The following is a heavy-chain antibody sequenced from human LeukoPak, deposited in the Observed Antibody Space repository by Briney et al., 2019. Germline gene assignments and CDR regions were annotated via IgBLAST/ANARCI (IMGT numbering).Heavy chain of an antibody. D-gene: IGHD4-17*01. CDR2: ISYEGSNK. V-gene: IGHV3-30-3*01. CDR1: GFTFSSYA. J-gene: IGHJ5*02. CDR3: ARDLCTVTTCDNWFDP. Sequence: GRSLRLSCAASGFTFSSYAMHWVRQAPGKGLEWVAVISYEGSNKYYADSVKGRFTISRDNSKNTLYLQMNSLRAEDTAVYYCARDLCTVTTCDNWFDPWGQGTLVTVSS.